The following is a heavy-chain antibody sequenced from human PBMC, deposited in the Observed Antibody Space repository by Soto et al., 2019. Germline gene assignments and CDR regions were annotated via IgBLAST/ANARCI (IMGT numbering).Heavy chain of an antibody. V-gene: IGHV1-69*01. J-gene: IGHJ4*02. CDR3: ARRGHGKTGTTYFDY. D-gene: IGHD1-7*01. CDR2: IIPIFGTA. CDR1: GGTFSSYA. Sequence: VESGAEVKKPGSSVKVSCKASGGTFSSYAISWVRQAPGQGLEWMGGIIPIFGTANYAQKFQGRVTITADESTSTVYMELSSLRSEDTAVYYCARRGHGKTGTTYFDYWGQGTLVTVSS.